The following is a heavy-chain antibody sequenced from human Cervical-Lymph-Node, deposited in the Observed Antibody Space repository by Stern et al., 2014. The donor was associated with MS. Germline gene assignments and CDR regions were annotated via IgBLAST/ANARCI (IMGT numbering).Heavy chain of an antibody. J-gene: IGHJ4*02. CDR2: ISGSGGNT. Sequence: EVQLVESGGGLVRPGGSLRLSCAASAFTFGNYAMPWVRQAPGKGLEWVSSISGSGGNTFYADSVKGRFTISRDNSKDTLSLQMNGLRVEDTAVYYCAKDCNPHFGYEYCSWGQGTLVTVSS. CDR3: AKDCNPHFGYEYCS. V-gene: IGHV3-23*04. CDR1: AFTFGNYA. D-gene: IGHD5-12*01.